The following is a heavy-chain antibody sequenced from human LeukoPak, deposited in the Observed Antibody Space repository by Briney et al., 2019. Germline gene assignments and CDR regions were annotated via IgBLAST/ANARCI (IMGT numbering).Heavy chain of an antibody. CDR3: ARGDYSNYPWNY. V-gene: IGHV3-48*01. CDR1: GFTFSTYS. D-gene: IGHD4-11*01. CDR2: IASSSSTI. J-gene: IGHJ4*02. Sequence: GGSLTLSCVTSGFTFSTYSMNWVRQPPGKGLEWVSYIASSSSTIYYADSVKGRFTISRDNAKKSLYLQMNNLRAEDTAIYYCARGDYSNYPWNYWGQGTLVTVSS.